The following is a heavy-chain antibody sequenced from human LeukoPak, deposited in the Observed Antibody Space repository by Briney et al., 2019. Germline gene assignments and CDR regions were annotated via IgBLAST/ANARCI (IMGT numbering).Heavy chain of an antibody. CDR3: ARAEYYYDSSGAFDI. V-gene: IGHV1-18*01. D-gene: IGHD3-22*01. CDR1: GYTFTSYG. Sequence: GASVKVSCKASGYTFTSYGISWVRQAPGQGLEWKGWISAHNGNTNYAQKLQGRVTMTTDTSTSTAYMELRSLRSDDTAVHYCARAEYYYDSSGAFDIWGQGTMDTVSS. J-gene: IGHJ3*02. CDR2: ISAHNGNT.